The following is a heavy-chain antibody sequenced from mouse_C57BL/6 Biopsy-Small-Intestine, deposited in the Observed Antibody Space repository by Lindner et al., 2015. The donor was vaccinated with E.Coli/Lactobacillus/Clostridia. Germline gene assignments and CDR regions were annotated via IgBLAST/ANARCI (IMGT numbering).Heavy chain of an antibody. J-gene: IGHJ4*01. CDR2: INPNYGGT. Sequence: VQLQESGPELVKPGASVKISCKASGYSFTDYNMNWVKQSNGKSLEWIGVINPNYGGTSYNREFKGKATLTVDQSSSTAYMQLNSLTSEDSAVYYCARRGYSNYGEDYAMDYWGQGTSVTVSS. D-gene: IGHD2-5*01. CDR3: ARRGYSNYGEDYAMDY. CDR1: GYSFTDYN. V-gene: IGHV1-39*01.